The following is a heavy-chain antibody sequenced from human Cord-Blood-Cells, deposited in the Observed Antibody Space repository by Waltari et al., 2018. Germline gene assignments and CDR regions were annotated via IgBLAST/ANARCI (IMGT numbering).Heavy chain of an antibody. CDR1: GYSLSSGYY. J-gene: IGHJ5*02. V-gene: IGHV4-38-2*01. Sequence: QVQLQESGPGLVKPSETLSPTCAVSGYSLSSGYYWGWIRQPPGKGLEWIGSIYHSGSTYYNPSLKSRVTISVDTSKNQFSLKLSSVTAADTAVYYCARAKGFSSSSFNWFDPWGQGTLVTVSS. CDR2: IYHSGST. D-gene: IGHD6-6*01. CDR3: ARAKGFSSSSFNWFDP.